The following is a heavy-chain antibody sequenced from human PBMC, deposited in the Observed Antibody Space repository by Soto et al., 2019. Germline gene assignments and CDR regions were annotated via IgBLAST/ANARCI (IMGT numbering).Heavy chain of an antibody. CDR3: ARGFYDSRGYSSLVDY. J-gene: IGHJ4*02. CDR1: GDTIGTAY. V-gene: IGHV4-59*01. D-gene: IGHD3-22*01. CDR2: ISYTGST. Sequence: SETLPLTCSVSGDTIGTAYWNWIRQPPGKRLEWIGYISYTGSTNYNPALRSRVTLSLDTSKNHFALNLISVTAADTAVYFSARGFYDSRGYSSLVDYWGEGIVVT.